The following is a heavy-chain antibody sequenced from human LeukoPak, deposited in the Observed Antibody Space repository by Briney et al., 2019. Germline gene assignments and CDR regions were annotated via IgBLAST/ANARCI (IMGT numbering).Heavy chain of an antibody. CDR2: ISWNSGSI. CDR1: GFTFDDYA. CDR3: AKDSSGWPYYFDY. J-gene: IGHJ4*02. D-gene: IGHD6-19*01. V-gene: IGHV3-9*01. Sequence: GRSQRLSCAASGFTFDDYAMHWVRQAPGKGLEWVSGISWNSGSIGYADSVKGRFTISRDNAKNSLYLQMNSLRAEDTALYYCAKDSSGWPYYFDYWGQGTLVTVSS.